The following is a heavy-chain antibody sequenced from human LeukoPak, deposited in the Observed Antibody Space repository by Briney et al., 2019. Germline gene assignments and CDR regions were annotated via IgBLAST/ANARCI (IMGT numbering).Heavy chain of an antibody. D-gene: IGHD3-10*02. J-gene: IGHJ6*02. V-gene: IGHV1-2*02. CDR2: INPNSGGT. Sequence: APVKVSCKASGYTFTAYYIHWVRQAPGQGLEWMGWINPNSGGTNYVQKFQGRVTMTRDTSISTAYMELRSLRSDDTAVYYCARSASMVGLGVTYYYYYGMDVWGQGTTVTVSS. CDR3: ARSASMVGLGVTYYYYYGMDV. CDR1: GYTFTAYY.